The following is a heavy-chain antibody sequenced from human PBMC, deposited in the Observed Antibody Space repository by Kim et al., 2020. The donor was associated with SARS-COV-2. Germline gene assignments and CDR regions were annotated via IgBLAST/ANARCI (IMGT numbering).Heavy chain of an antibody. CDR1: GFTFSSYG. Sequence: GGSLRLSCAASGFTFSSYGMHWVRQAPGKGLEWVAVIWYDGSNKYYADSVKGRFTISRDNSKNTLYLQMNSLRAEDTAVYYCARGPMDITIFEDPMDVWGQGTTVTVSS. J-gene: IGHJ6*02. D-gene: IGHD3-3*01. V-gene: IGHV3-33*01. CDR3: ARGPMDITIFEDPMDV. CDR2: IWYDGSNK.